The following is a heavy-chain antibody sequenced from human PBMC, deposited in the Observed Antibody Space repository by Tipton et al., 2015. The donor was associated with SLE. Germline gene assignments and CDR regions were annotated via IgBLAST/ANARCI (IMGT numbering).Heavy chain of an antibody. J-gene: IGHJ4*02. Sequence: QLVQSGAEVKKPGASVKISCRASGNPFTSHSIHWVRQAPGQGLEWMGMINPSGGHTTYAQRFQGRVTMTTDTSTSTAYMELRSLRSDDTAVYYCALSSVAATQAYWGQGTLVTVSS. CDR1: GNPFTSHS. D-gene: IGHD6-13*01. CDR2: INPSGGHT. V-gene: IGHV1-46*01. CDR3: ALSSVAATQAY.